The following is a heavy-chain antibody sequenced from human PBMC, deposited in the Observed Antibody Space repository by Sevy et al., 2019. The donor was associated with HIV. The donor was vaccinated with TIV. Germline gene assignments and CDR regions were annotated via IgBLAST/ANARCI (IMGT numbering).Heavy chain of an antibody. CDR2: INPKSGGT. CDR3: ARVVEPAGIDPYYYGVDV. Sequence: ASVKVSCKASGYTFTDYYIHWVRQAPGQGLEWMGWINPKSGGTNYAQKFHGRVTMTRETSISTAYMDLSRLRSDDTAVYYCARVVEPAGIDPYYYGVDVWGPGATVTVSS. D-gene: IGHD2-2*02. J-gene: IGHJ6*02. V-gene: IGHV1-2*02. CDR1: GYTFTDYY.